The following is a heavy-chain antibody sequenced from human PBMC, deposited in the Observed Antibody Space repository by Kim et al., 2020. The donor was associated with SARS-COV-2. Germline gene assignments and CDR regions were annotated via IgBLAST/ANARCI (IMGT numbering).Heavy chain of an antibody. CDR1: GFKFDDFG. CDR2: INWSGVST. CDR3: VRGQQWLDDH. J-gene: IGHJ4*02. Sequence: GGSLRLSCSASGFKFDDFGLSWVRQAPGKGLEWVSGINWSGVSTYYADSVKGRFTMSRDNVKNSVYLEMNRLRAEDTALYYCVRGQQWLDDHWGQGTLVTITS. D-gene: IGHD6-19*01. V-gene: IGHV3-20*04.